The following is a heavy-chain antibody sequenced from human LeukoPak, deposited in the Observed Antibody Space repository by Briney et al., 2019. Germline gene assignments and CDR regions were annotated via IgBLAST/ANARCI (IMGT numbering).Heavy chain of an antibody. J-gene: IGHJ4*02. D-gene: IGHD5-24*01. V-gene: IGHV3-20*04. Sequence: PGGSLRLSCAASGFTFGDYGMSWVRQAPEKGVEWVSGINWNGGSTGYAGSVKGRFTISRDNAKNSLYLQMNSLRAEDTAVYYCARDGLRWLQLRAFDYWGQGTLVTVSS. CDR1: GFTFGDYG. CDR2: INWNGGST. CDR3: ARDGLRWLQLRAFDY.